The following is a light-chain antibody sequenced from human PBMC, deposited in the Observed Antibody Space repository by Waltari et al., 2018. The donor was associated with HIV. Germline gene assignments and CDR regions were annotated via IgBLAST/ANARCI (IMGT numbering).Light chain of an antibody. Sequence: DIQMTQSPSPLSASLGGRVTIACRASQNITTFLNWYQQRPGRAPELLIYTTSNLQSGGPSRFRGSGSGTNFVLTITNVQPEDLATYSCQQSYRIPYTFGQGTKVHI. CDR2: TTS. J-gene: IGKJ2*01. CDR1: QNITTF. V-gene: IGKV1-39*01. CDR3: QQSYRIPYT.